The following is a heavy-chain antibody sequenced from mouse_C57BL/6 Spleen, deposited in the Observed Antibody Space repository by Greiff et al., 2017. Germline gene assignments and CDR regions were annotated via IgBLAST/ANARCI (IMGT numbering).Heavy chain of an antibody. CDR3: ARPITTVVAKAMDY. CDR2: INPSSGYT. Sequence: VKLMESGAELARPGASVKMSCKASGYTFTSYTMHWVKQRPGQGLEWIGYINPSSGYTKYNQKFKDKATLTADKSSSTAYMQLSSLTSEDSAVYYCARPITTVVAKAMDYWGQGTSVTVSS. D-gene: IGHD1-1*01. CDR1: GYTFTSYT. J-gene: IGHJ4*01. V-gene: IGHV1-4*01.